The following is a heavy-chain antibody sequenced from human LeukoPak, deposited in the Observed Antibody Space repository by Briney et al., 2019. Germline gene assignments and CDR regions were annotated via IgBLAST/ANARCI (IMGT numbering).Heavy chain of an antibody. V-gene: IGHV4-59*08. J-gene: IGHJ4*02. Sequence: KPSETLSLTCSVSGGSITGYSWSWIRQTPGKGLEWIGSIYYSGSTYYSPSLKSRVTISVDTSKNQFSLKLSSVTAADTAVYYCARNSCPSGSCYDNRGYFDYWGQGTLVTVSS. CDR3: ARNSCPSGSCYDNRGYFDY. D-gene: IGHD2-15*01. CDR2: IYYSGST. CDR1: GGSITGYS.